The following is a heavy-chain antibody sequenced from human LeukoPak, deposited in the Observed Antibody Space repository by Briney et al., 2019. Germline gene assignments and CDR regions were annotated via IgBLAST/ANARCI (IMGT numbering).Heavy chain of an antibody. J-gene: IGHJ4*02. V-gene: IGHV3-7*01. Sequence: QTGGSLRLSCAASGFTFSSYWMSWVRQAPGKGLEWVDSIKQDGSEKYYVDSVKGRFTISRDNAKNSLYLQMNSLRAEDTAVYYCAREFRITFGGVFDYWGQGTLVTVSS. CDR3: AREFRITFGGVFDY. D-gene: IGHD3-16*01. CDR1: GFTFSSYW. CDR2: IKQDGSEK.